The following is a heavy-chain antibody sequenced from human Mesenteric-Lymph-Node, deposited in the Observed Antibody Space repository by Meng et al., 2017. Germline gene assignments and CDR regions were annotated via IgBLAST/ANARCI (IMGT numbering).Heavy chain of an antibody. CDR1: GFTFSSHW. Sequence: ESLKISCAASGFTFSSHWMSWVRPAPGKGLEWVANIKQDGSEKYYVDSVKGRFTISRDNVENSLYLQMNSLRAEDTAVYYCARDPSLVRGVIIGYFDYWGQGTLVTVSS. D-gene: IGHD3-10*01. CDR3: ARDPSLVRGVIIGYFDY. V-gene: IGHV3-7*01. CDR2: IKQDGSEK. J-gene: IGHJ4*02.